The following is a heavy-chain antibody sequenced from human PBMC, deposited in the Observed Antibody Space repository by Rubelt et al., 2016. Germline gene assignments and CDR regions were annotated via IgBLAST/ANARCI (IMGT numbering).Heavy chain of an antibody. Sequence: QLQLQESGPGLVKPSETLSLTCLVSGGSISSGSYYWGWIRQPPGKGLEWIGEINHSGSNNYNPSLKSRVTTSVDTSKKHLSLKLSAVTAADTAVYYCAGEYGMDVWGQGTTVTVSS. CDR1: GGSISSGSYY. J-gene: IGHJ6*02. V-gene: IGHV4-39*07. CDR3: AGEYGMDV. CDR2: INHSGSN. D-gene: IGHD3-10*01.